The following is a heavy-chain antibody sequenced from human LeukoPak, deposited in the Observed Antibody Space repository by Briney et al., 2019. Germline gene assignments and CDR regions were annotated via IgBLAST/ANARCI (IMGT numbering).Heavy chain of an antibody. J-gene: IGHJ5*02. CDR2: IYYTGNT. Sequence: SETLSLTCTVSGGSISSSSYYWGWIRQPPGKGLEWIGSIYYTGNTYYNPSLKSRVTISVDTSKNQFSLNLISETAADTAVYYCARRGGQWLKLAWFDPWGQGTLVTVSS. V-gene: IGHV4-39*01. CDR3: ARRGGQWLKLAWFDP. D-gene: IGHD6-19*01. CDR1: GGSISSSSYY.